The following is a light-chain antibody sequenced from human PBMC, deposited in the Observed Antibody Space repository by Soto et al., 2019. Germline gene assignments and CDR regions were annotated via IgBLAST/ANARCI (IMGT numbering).Light chain of an antibody. J-gene: IGLJ3*02. CDR3: QSYDSSLSGWV. Sequence: QPVLTQPPSVSGAPGQRVTISCTGSSSNIGAGYDVHWYQQLPGTAPKLLIYGNSNRPSGVPDRFSGSKSGTSASLAITGLLAEDDADYYCQSYDSSLSGWVFGGGTKLTVL. CDR2: GNS. V-gene: IGLV1-40*01. CDR1: SSNIGAGYD.